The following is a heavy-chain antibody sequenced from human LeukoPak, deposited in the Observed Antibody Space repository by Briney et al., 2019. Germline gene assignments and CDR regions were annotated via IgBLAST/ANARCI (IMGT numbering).Heavy chain of an antibody. D-gene: IGHD3-3*01. CDR2: IKQDGSER. Sequence: SGGSLRLSCAASGFTFTTFWMSWVRQAPGKGLEWVANIKQDGSERYYVDSVKGRFTISRDNAKNSLYLQMNSLRAEDTAVYYCARDWGDYDFWSGYYGYWGQGTLVTVSS. CDR3: ARDWGDYDFWSGYYGY. V-gene: IGHV3-7*01. CDR1: GFTFTTFW. J-gene: IGHJ4*02.